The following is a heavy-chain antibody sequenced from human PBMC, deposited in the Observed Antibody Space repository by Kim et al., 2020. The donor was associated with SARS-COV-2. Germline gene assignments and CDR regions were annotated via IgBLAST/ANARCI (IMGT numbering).Heavy chain of an antibody. CDR3: ARDVSRGGPDY. V-gene: IGHV7-4-1*02. D-gene: IGHD2-2*01. Sequence: ASVKVSCKPSGYTFTSYPMNWVRQAPGQGLEWLGWINTNTGNTAYGRGFTGRFVLSLDTSVNTAFLQISSLKAEDTAMYYCARDVSRGGPDYWGQGTLVT. CDR2: INTNTGNT. CDR1: GYTFTSYP. J-gene: IGHJ4*02.